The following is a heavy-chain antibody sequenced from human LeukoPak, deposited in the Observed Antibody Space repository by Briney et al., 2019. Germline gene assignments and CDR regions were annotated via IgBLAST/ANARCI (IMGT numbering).Heavy chain of an antibody. V-gene: IGHV3-66*01. CDR3: ARDLNGLSDAFDI. CDR1: GFTVSSNY. D-gene: IGHD3/OR15-3a*01. CDR2: IYSGGST. J-gene: IGHJ3*02. Sequence: PGGSLRLSCAASGFTVSSNYMSWVRQAPGKGLEWVSVIYSGGSTYYADSVKGRFTISRDNSKNTLYLQVNSLRAEDTAVYYCARDLNGLSDAFDIWGQGTMVTVSS.